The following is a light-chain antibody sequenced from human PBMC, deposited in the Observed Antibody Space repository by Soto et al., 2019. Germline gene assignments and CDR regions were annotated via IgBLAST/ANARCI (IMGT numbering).Light chain of an antibody. CDR3: QQSFSKFLYT. CDR1: QSISSY. Sequence: DIQMTQSPSSLSASVGDRVTITCRASQSISSYLNWYQQKPGKAPKLLIYAASSLQSGVPSRFIGSGAGTDFSLTISSLQPEDFATYYCQQSFSKFLYTFGQGTKLEIK. J-gene: IGKJ2*01. V-gene: IGKV1-39*01. CDR2: AAS.